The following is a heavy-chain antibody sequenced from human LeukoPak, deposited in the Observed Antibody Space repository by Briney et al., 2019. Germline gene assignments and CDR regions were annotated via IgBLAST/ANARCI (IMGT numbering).Heavy chain of an antibody. V-gene: IGHV3-7*03. D-gene: IGHD2-2*01. CDR2: IKQDGREK. Sequence: GWALRLSCVASGFTFSSYWMSWVRQAPGKGLEGVANIKQDGREKYYVDSVKGRFTISRDDAKNSLYLQMNSLRAEDTAVYYCARAQVPAAMDYWGQGTLVTVSS. CDR3: ARAQVPAAMDY. CDR1: GFTFSSYW. J-gene: IGHJ4*02.